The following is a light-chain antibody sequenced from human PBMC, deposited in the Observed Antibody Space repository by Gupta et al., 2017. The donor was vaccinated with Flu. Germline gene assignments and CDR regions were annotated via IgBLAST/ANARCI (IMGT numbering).Light chain of an antibody. V-gene: IGLV2-8*01. CDR2: EIR. J-gene: IGLJ1*01. CDR1: TRDVGTYTY. CDR3: SSYAGDNYYV. Sequence: QSALTQPPSASGSPGQSVTISCTGTTRDVGTYTYVSWYQQHPGKAPKLIIYEIRKRSSGVPARFSGSKSGNTASLTVSGLQAEDEADYYCSSYAGDNYYVFGTGTKVTVL.